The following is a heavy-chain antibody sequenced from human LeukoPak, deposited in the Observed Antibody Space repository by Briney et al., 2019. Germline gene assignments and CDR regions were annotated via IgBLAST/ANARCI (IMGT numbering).Heavy chain of an antibody. CDR1: GFTFSSCA. D-gene: IGHD3-22*01. CDR2: ISGSGGTT. J-gene: IGHJ4*02. V-gene: IGHV3-23*01. CDR3: AKGRLYDSGGYYSRYFDF. Sequence: GGSLRLSCAASGFTFSSCAMSWVRQAPGKGLEWVSGISGSGGTTYYADSVKGRFTISRNNPTNTLYLQMSSLRAEDTAVYYCAKGRLYDSGGYYSRYFDFWGQGTLVTVSP.